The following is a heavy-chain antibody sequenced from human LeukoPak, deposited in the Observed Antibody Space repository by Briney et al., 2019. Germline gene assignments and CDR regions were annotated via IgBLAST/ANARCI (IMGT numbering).Heavy chain of an antibody. D-gene: IGHD3-9*01. J-gene: IGHJ4*02. Sequence: GRSLRLSCAASGFTFSSYGMHWVRQAPGKGLEWVAVIWYDGSNKYYADSVKGRFTISRDNSKNTLYLQMNSLRAEDTAVYYCARANYDILTGHKRDYFDYWGQGTRVTVSS. CDR3: ARANYDILTGHKRDYFDY. V-gene: IGHV3-33*01. CDR1: GFTFSSYG. CDR2: IWYDGSNK.